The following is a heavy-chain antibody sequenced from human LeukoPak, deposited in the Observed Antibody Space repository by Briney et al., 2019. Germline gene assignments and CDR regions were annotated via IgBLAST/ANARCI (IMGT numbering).Heavy chain of an antibody. J-gene: IGHJ6*02. Sequence: PSETLSLTRAVYGGSFSGYYWSWIRQPPGKGLEWIGEINHSGSTNYNPSLKSRVTISVDTSKNQFSLKLSSVTAADTAVYYCARGMVRGVIILRYYGMDVWGQGTTVTVSS. CDR1: GGSFSGYY. CDR2: INHSGST. CDR3: ARGMVRGVIILRYYGMDV. D-gene: IGHD3-10*01. V-gene: IGHV4-34*01.